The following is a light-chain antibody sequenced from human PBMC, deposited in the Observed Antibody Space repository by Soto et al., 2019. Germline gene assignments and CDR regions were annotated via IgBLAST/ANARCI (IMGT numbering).Light chain of an antibody. Sequence: QSVLTQPPSASGTPGQRVTISCSGSSSNIGSNTVNWYQQLPGTAPKLLIYSNNQRPSGVPDRFSGSKSGTSASLAISGLQSEDEADYYCISSTSINTLLLFGGGTKLTVL. CDR1: SSNIGSNT. CDR2: SNN. CDR3: ISSTSINTLLL. J-gene: IGLJ2*01. V-gene: IGLV1-44*01.